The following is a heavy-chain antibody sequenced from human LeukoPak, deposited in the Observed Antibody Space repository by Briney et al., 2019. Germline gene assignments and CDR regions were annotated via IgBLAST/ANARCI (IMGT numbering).Heavy chain of an antibody. V-gene: IGHV4-39*07. D-gene: IGHD2-21*02. Sequence: SETLSLTCTVSGVSISSSSYYWGWIRQPPGKGLEWIGSIYYSGSTYYNPSLKSRVTISVDTSKNQFSLKLSSVTVADTAVYYCAREAYCGGDCYSGFDYWGQGTLVTVSS. CDR1: GVSISSSSYY. J-gene: IGHJ4*02. CDR3: AREAYCGGDCYSGFDY. CDR2: IYYSGST.